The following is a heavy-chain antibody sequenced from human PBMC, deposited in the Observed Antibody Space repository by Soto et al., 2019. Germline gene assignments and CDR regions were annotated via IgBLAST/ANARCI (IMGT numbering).Heavy chain of an antibody. CDR3: AKDWCSGDCGYYFDY. Sequence: GGSLRLSCAASEFTFSNYAMSWVRQAPGKGLEWVSAISYGGGTTYYADSVKGRFTISRDNSKNTLYLQMNSLRAEDTAVYYCAKDWCSGDCGYYFDYWGQGALVTVSS. V-gene: IGHV3-23*01. D-gene: IGHD2-21*02. CDR2: ISYGGGTT. CDR1: EFTFSNYA. J-gene: IGHJ4*02.